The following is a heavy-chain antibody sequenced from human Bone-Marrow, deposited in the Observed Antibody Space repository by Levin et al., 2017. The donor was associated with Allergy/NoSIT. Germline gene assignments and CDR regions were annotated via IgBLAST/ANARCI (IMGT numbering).Heavy chain of an antibody. CDR3: ASGDCSSGSCSYFDY. J-gene: IGHJ4*02. V-gene: IGHV1-3*04. CDR2: FNTGDGST. Sequence: GESLKISCRASGYTFPNYAVHWVRQAPGQGLEWVGWFNTGDGSTRFSQKFLGRITITSDTSANTVYLDLSSLTSEDTALYYCASGDCSSGSCSYFDYWGQGTLVSVSS. D-gene: IGHD2-15*01. CDR1: GYTFPNYA.